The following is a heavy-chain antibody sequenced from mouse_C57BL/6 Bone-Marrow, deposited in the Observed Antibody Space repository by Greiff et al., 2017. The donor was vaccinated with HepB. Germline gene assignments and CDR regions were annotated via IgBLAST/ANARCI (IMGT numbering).Heavy chain of an antibody. J-gene: IGHJ3*01. CDR3: ARGYYGSSHPWFAY. CDR1: GYSITSGYY. CDR2: ISYDGSN. V-gene: IGHV3-6*01. D-gene: IGHD1-1*01. Sequence: VQLKESGPGLVKPSQSLSLTCSVTGYSITSGYYWNWIRQFPGNKLEWMGYISYDGSNNYNPSLKNRISITRDTSKNQFFLKLNSVTTEDTATYYCARGYYGSSHPWFAYWGQGTLVTVSA.